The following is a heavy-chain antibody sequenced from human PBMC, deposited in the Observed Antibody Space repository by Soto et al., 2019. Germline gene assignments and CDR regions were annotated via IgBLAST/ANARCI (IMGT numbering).Heavy chain of an antibody. CDR2: IYHSGST. D-gene: IGHD6-6*01. CDR1: GGSISSGGYS. V-gene: IGHV4-30-2*01. J-gene: IGHJ3*02. CDR3: AREPYISSSQEGAFDI. Sequence: LSLTCAVSGGSISSGGYSWSWIRQPPGKGLEWIGYIYHSGSTYYNPSLKSRVTISVDRSKNQFSLKLSSVTAADTAGYYCAREPYISSSQEGAFDIWGQGTMVTVSS.